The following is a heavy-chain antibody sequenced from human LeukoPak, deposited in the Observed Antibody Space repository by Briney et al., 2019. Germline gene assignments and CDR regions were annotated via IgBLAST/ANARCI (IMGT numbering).Heavy chain of an antibody. CDR2: IPYDGSDK. Sequence: GGSLRLSCAASGFTFSAFGMHWVRRAPGKGLEWVTFIPYDGSDKYYADSVKGRFTISRDNAKNSLYLQMNSLRAEDTAVYYCARDLEYDSSGPYFDYWGQGTLVTVSS. V-gene: IGHV3-30*12. CDR1: GFTFSAFG. CDR3: ARDLEYDSSGPYFDY. D-gene: IGHD3-22*01. J-gene: IGHJ4*02.